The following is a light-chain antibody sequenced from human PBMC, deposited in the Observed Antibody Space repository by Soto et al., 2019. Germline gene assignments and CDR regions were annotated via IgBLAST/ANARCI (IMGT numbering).Light chain of an antibody. Sequence: EIVLTQSPGTLSLSPGDRATLSCRASQGVSTNYLAWYQQKLGQAPRLLIYGASSRATGTPDMFSGNGSGRDLTLAIRRLAPQGLAVYYWHQSGSTPFSFGPGTKVDI. CDR3: HQSGSTPFS. J-gene: IGKJ3*01. V-gene: IGKV3-20*01. CDR2: GAS. CDR1: QGVSTNY.